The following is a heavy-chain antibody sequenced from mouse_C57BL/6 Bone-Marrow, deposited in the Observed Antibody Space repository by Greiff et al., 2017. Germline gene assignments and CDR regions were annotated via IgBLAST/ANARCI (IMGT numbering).Heavy chain of an antibody. J-gene: IGHJ1*03. CDR1: GYTFTSYT. CDR2: INPSSGYT. CDR3: APHYYGKGFDV. D-gene: IGHD1-2*01. V-gene: IGHV1-4*01. Sequence: VQLVESGAELARPGASVKMSCKASGYTFTSYTMHWVKQRPGQGLEWIGYINPSSGYTKYNQKFQDKATLTADKSSSTAYLQLSSLTSEDTAVXYCAPHYYGKGFDVWGTGTTVTVSA.